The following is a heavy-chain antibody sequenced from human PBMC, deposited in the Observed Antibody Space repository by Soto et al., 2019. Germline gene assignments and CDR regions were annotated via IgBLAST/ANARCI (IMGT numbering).Heavy chain of an antibody. CDR1: GGTFSSYT. Sequence: QVQLVQSGAEVKKPGSSVKVSCKASGGTFSSYTISWVRQAPGQGLEWMGRIIPILGIANYAQKFQGRVTITADKSTSTAYMELSSLRSEDTAVYYCATCSGGSPLDAFDIWGQGTMVTVSS. CDR2: IIPILGIA. D-gene: IGHD2-15*01. J-gene: IGHJ3*02. V-gene: IGHV1-69*02. CDR3: ATCSGGSPLDAFDI.